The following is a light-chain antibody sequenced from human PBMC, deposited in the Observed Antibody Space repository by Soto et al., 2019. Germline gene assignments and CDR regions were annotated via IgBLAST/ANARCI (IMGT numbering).Light chain of an antibody. CDR2: KDS. Sequence: SYELTQPSSVSVSPGQTARITCSGDVLAKKYARWFQQKPGQAPVLVIYKDSERPSGIPERFSGSSSGTTVTLTISGAQVEDEAEYYCYSAADNMVFGGGTQLTVL. CDR3: YSAADNMV. CDR1: VLAKKY. V-gene: IGLV3-27*01. J-gene: IGLJ2*01.